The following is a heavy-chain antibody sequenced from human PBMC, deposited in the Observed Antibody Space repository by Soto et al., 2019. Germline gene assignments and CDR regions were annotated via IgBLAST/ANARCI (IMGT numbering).Heavy chain of an antibody. J-gene: IGHJ5*02. V-gene: IGHV4-34*01. Sequence: QVHLQQWGAGLLKPSETLSLTCAVYGESFIGYYWTWIRQSPGTGLEWIGEINHGGSTNYNPSLKSRVTISIDTSKNQFSLKLTSVTAADTSVYYCARTDIVTTNWFDPWGQGTLVTVSS. CDR1: GESFIGYY. CDR2: INHGGST. D-gene: IGHD5-12*01. CDR3: ARTDIVTTNWFDP.